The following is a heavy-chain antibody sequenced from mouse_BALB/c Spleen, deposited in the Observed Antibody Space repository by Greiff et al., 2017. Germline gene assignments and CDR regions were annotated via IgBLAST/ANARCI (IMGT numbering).Heavy chain of an antibody. Sequence: EVKLQQSGPELVKPGASVKMSCKASGYTFTSYVMHWVKQKPGQGLEWIGYINPYNDGTKYNEKFKGKATLTSDKSSSTAYMELSSLTSEDSAVYYCARSYYGYDVWYFDVWGAGTTVTVSS. V-gene: IGHV1-14*01. D-gene: IGHD2-9*01. CDR1: GYTFTSYV. CDR2: INPYNDGT. CDR3: ARSYYGYDVWYFDV. J-gene: IGHJ1*01.